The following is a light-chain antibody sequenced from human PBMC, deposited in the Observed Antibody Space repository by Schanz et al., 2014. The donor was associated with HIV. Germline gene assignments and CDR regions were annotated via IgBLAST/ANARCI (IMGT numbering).Light chain of an antibody. J-gene: IGKJ3*01. CDR3: QQFGISPFT. CDR2: GAS. V-gene: IGKV3-20*01. Sequence: EIVLTQSPGTLSLSPGERATLSCRASQSVRGNYLAWYQHKPGQAPRLLISGASNRATGIPNRFSGSGSGTDFTLTISRLEPEDFAVYYCQQFGISPFTFGPGTKVDIQ. CDR1: QSVRGNY.